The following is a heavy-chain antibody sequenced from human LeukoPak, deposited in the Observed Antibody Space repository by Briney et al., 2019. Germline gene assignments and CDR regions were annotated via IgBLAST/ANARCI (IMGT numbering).Heavy chain of an antibody. Sequence: GGSLRLSCAASGFTFSSYAMHWVRQAPGKGLEWVAVISYDGSNKYYADSVKGRFTISRDNSKNTLYLQMNSLRAEDTAVYYCATSGSHQGGVDYWGQGTLVTVSS. J-gene: IGHJ4*02. V-gene: IGHV3-30-3*01. CDR1: GFTFSSYA. D-gene: IGHD1-26*01. CDR3: ATSGSHQGGVDY. CDR2: ISYDGSNK.